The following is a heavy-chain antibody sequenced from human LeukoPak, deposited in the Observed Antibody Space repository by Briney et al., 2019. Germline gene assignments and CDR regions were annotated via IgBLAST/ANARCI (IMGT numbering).Heavy chain of an antibody. CDR1: GYTFTSYD. J-gene: IGHJ1*01. V-gene: IGHV1-8*01. D-gene: IGHD3-10*01. CDR2: KNPNSGNT. CDR3: ARWFGLGEEYFQH. Sequence: ASVKVSCKASGYTFTSYDINWVRQATGQGLEWMGWKNPNSGNTGYAQKFQGRVTMTRNTSISTAYMELSSLRSEGTAVYYCARWFGLGEEYFQHWGQGTLVTVSS.